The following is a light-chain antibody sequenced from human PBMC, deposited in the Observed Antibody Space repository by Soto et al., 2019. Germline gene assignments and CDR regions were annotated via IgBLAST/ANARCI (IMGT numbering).Light chain of an antibody. V-gene: IGKV3-15*01. CDR1: QSISGE. CDR2: GVS. Sequence: EIVMTQSPATLSVSPGERATLSCRASQSISGELAWYQQRPCQPPRLLIYGVSTRATGVPDRFGGSGSVSDFTLTISALQTEDFAVYYGHEGHDWPLSVGQG. J-gene: IGKJ2*01. CDR3: HEGHDWPLS.